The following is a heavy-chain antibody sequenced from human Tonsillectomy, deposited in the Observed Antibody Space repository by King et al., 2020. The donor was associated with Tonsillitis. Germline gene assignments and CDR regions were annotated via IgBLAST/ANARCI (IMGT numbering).Heavy chain of an antibody. V-gene: IGHV3-30*04. Sequence: VQLVESGGGVVQPGRSLRLSCAASGFTFSSYAMHWVRQAPGKGLEWVAVISYDESNKYYADSVKGRFTVSRDNSKNTLYLQMNSLRAEDTAVYYCARDLNWSFDYWGQGTLVTVSS. D-gene: IGHD1-20*01. J-gene: IGHJ4*02. CDR2: ISYDESNK. CDR3: ARDLNWSFDY. CDR1: GFTFSSYA.